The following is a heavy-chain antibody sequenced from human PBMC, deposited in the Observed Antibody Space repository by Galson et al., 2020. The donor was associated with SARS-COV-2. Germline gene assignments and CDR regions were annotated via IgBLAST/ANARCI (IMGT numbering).Heavy chain of an antibody. Sequence: SEPLSLTCTVSGGSVSSGSYYWGWIRQPPGKELEWIAYMYYTGFTDYNPSLKSRVTLSIDTSKNQFSLGLSSVTAADTDVYYCARRAMMVVASFDAWGQGTRVTVAS. D-gene: IGHD3-22*01. CDR1: GGSVSSGSYY. J-gene: IGHJ4*02. CDR2: MYYTGFT. CDR3: ARRAMMVVASFDA. V-gene: IGHV4-61*01.